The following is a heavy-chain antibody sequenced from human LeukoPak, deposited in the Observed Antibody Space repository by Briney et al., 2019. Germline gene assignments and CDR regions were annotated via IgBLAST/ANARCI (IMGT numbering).Heavy chain of an antibody. J-gene: IGHJ4*02. CDR1: GGSISSYY. CDR3: ARVAPNKYCGGDCYSFDY. V-gene: IGHV4-59*01. Sequence: SETLSLTCTVSGGSISSYYWSWIRQPPGKGLEWIGYIYYSGSTNYNPSLKSRVTISVDPSKNQFSLKLSSVTAADTAVYYCARVAPNKYCGGDCYSFDYWGQGTLVTVSS. D-gene: IGHD2-21*02. CDR2: IYYSGST.